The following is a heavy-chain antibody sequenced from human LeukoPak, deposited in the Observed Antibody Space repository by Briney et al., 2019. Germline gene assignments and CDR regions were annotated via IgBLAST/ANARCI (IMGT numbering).Heavy chain of an antibody. J-gene: IGHJ3*02. V-gene: IGHV3-64D*06. D-gene: IGHD2-15*01. CDR3: VKDDCSGGSCYKGDAFDI. CDR2: ISSNGGST. Sequence: GGSLRLFCSASGFTFSSYAMHWVRQAPGKGLEYVSAISSNGGSTYYADSVKGRFTISRDNSKNTLYLQMSSLRAEDTAVYYCVKDDCSGGSCYKGDAFDIWGQGTMVTVSS. CDR1: GFTFSSYA.